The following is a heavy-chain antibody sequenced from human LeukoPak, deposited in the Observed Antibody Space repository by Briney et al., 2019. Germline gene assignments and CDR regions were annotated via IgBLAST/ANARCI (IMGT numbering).Heavy chain of an antibody. J-gene: IGHJ3*02. CDR1: GGSFSGYY. CDR3: ARDRRMQLWLSVFPDAFDI. D-gene: IGHD5-18*01. Sequence: SETLSLTCAVYGGSFSGYYWSWIRQPPGKGLEWIGEINHSGSTNYNPSLKSRVTISVDTSKNQFSLKLSSVTAADTAVYYCARDRRMQLWLSVFPDAFDIWGQGTMVTVSS. V-gene: IGHV4-34*01. CDR2: INHSGST.